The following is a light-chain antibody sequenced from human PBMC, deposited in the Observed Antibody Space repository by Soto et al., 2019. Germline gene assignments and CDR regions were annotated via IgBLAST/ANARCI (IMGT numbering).Light chain of an antibody. CDR3: QHYNSWA. Sequence: DVQMTQSPSTLSASVGDRVTITCRASQTIGSLLAWYQQKPGKAPNLLIYKASSLESGVPSRFSGSGFGTEFTLTSTGLQPDDFATYYCQHYNSWAVGQGNKVEI. V-gene: IGKV1-5*03. CDR2: KAS. J-gene: IGKJ1*01. CDR1: QTIGSL.